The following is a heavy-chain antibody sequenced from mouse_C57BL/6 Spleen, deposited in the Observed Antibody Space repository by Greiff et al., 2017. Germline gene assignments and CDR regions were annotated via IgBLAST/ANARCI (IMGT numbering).Heavy chain of an antibody. CDR2: ISDGGSYT. CDR1: GFTFSSYA. CDR3: ARDGGNYWYFDV. Sequence: EVQLVESGGGLVKPGGSLKLSCAASGFTFSSYAMSWVRQTPETRLEWVATISDGGSYTYYPDNVKGRFTISRDNAKNNLYLQMSHLKSEDTAMYYCARDGGNYWYFDVWGTGTTVTVSS. J-gene: IGHJ1*03. D-gene: IGHD1-1*02. V-gene: IGHV5-4*01.